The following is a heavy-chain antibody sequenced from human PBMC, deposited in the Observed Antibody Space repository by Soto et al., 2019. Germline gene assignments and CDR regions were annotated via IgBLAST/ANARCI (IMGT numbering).Heavy chain of an antibody. D-gene: IGHD2-8*01. CDR2: IYYSGST. V-gene: IGHV4-4*02. CDR1: GDSINDKNW. J-gene: IGHJ3*02. Sequence: SETLSLTCSVSGDSINDKNWWTWLRQPPGKRLEWIGDIYYSGSTYYNPSLKSRVTISVDTSKNQFSLKLSSVTAADTAVYYCARRGYYAISAFDIWGQGTMVTVSS. CDR3: ARRGYYAISAFDI.